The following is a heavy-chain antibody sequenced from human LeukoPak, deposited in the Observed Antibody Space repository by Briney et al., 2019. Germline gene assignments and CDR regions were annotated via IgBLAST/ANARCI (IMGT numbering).Heavy chain of an antibody. CDR3: ARASGGDYDY. CDR2: INPSGGST. V-gene: IGHV1-46*01. D-gene: IGHD2-21*02. J-gene: IGHJ4*02. CDR1: GFTFTSYY. Sequence: GTSVKVSCKASGFTFTSYYMHWVRQAPGQGLEWMGIINPSGGSTSYAQKFQGRVTMTRDTSTSTVYMELSSLRSEDTAVYYCARASGGDYDYWGQGTLVTVSS.